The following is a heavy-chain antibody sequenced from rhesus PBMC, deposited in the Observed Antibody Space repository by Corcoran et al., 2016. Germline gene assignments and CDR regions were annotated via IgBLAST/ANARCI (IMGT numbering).Heavy chain of an antibody. V-gene: IGHV6-1*01. CDR3: ARDTAGTPFDY. D-gene: IGHD5-24*01. Sequence: QVQLQESGPGLGKPSQTLSLPSAISGDRGSSNRATWYWSRPAPSRGVEWLGRTCYRSKWYNDYAQSVQNRITINPDTSKNQFSLQLNSVTPEDMAVYYCARDTAGTPFDYWGQGVLVTVSS. CDR1: GDRGSSNRAT. CDR2: TCYRSKWYN. J-gene: IGHJ4*01.